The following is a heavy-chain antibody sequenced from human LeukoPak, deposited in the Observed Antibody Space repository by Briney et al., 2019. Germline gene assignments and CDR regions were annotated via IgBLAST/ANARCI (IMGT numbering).Heavy chain of an antibody. CDR2: ISGSSTYI. J-gene: IGHJ4*02. Sequence: PGGSLRLSCAASGCTFSSYSMTWVRQAPGKGLEWVSFISGSSTYINYADAVKGRFTISRDNAKNSLYLQMNSLRAEDTAVYYCARDRPYDYWGQGTLVTVSS. CDR3: ARDRPYDY. V-gene: IGHV3-21*01. CDR1: GCTFSSYS.